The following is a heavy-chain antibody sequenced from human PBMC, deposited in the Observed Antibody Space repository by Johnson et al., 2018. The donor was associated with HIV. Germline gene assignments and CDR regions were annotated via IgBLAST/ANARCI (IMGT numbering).Heavy chain of an antibody. D-gene: IGHD1-26*01. CDR1: GFSFSAYD. CDR2: IWYDGHFT. J-gene: IGHJ3*01. Sequence: QVQLVESGGGVVRPGRSLRLSCVASGFSFSAYDIHWVRQAPGQGLEWVAVIWYDGHFTYYGESVKGRFTIPRDTSKNTVFLEMNSLTAEDTGLYYCVKDGAHSGSHHDAFDVWGRGTVVTVSS. CDR3: VKDGAHSGSHHDAFDV. V-gene: IGHV3-33*06.